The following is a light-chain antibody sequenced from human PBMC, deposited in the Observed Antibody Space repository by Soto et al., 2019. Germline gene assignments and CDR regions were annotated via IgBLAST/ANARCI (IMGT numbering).Light chain of an antibody. CDR1: QSFRGL. CDR2: DAY. Sequence: EVVLTQSPVTLSLSPGERATLSCRASQSFRGLLAWYQKKPGQAPRLLIYDAYNRATGIPPRFSGSGSGTDFTLTISSLEPEDSAVYYCQQRHMLPITFGQGTRLEIK. V-gene: IGKV3-11*01. J-gene: IGKJ5*01. CDR3: QQRHMLPIT.